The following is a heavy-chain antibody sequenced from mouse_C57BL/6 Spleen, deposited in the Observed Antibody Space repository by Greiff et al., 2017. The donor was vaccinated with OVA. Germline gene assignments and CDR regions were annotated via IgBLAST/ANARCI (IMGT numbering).Heavy chain of an antibody. V-gene: IGHV5-12*01. Sequence: EVQGVESGGGLVQPGGSLKLSCAASGFTFSDYYMYWVRQTPEKRLEWVAYISNGGGSTYYPDTVKGRFTISRDNAKNTLYLQMSRLKSEDTAMYYCARHDGYEGYFDVWGTGTTVTVSS. CDR3: ARHDGYEGYFDV. D-gene: IGHD2-2*01. CDR2: ISNGGGST. J-gene: IGHJ1*03. CDR1: GFTFSDYY.